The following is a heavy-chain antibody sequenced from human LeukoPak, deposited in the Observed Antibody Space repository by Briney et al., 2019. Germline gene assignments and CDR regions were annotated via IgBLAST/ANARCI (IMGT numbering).Heavy chain of an antibody. CDR1: GGSISSYY. D-gene: IGHD6-13*01. Sequence: SETLSLTCTVSGGSISSYYWSWLRQPAGKGLEWIGRIYTSGSTNYNPSLRSRVTISVDTSKNQFSLKLSSVTAADTAVYYCARTYSSSWSYDWFDPWGQGTLVTVSS. V-gene: IGHV4-4*07. J-gene: IGHJ5*02. CDR2: IYTSGST. CDR3: ARTYSSSWSYDWFDP.